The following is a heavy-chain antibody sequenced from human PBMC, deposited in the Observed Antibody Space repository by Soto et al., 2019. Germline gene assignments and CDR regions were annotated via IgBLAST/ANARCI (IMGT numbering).Heavy chain of an antibody. Sequence: PSETLSLTCTVSGGSISSYYWSWIRQPPGKGLEWIGYIYYSGSTNYNPSLKSRVTISVDTSKNQFSLKLSSVTAADTAVYYCARTLGENYDSSGYYYVADYFDYWGQGTLVTAPQ. V-gene: IGHV4-59*08. CDR1: GGSISSYY. CDR2: IYYSGST. CDR3: ARTLGENYDSSGYYYVADYFDY. J-gene: IGHJ4*02. D-gene: IGHD3-22*01.